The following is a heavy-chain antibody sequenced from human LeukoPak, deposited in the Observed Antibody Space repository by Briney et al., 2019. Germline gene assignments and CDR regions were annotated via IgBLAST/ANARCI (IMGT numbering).Heavy chain of an antibody. CDR3: AREGSSGWYRGAYGMDV. J-gene: IGHJ6*02. D-gene: IGHD6-19*01. CDR2: IYSGGST. Sequence: TGGSLRLSCAASGFTVSSNYMSWVRQAPGKGLEWVSVIYSGGSTYYADSVKGRFTISRDNSKNTLYLQMNSLRAEDTAVYYCAREGSSGWYRGAYGMDVWGQGTLVTVSS. CDR1: GFTVSSNY. V-gene: IGHV3-66*01.